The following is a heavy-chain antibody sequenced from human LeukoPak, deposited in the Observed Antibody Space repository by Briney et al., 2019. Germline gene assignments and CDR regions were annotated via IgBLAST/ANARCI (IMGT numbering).Heavy chain of an antibody. CDR3: TRGEDYGDYRF. CDR1: GYTFTRHA. Sequence: ASVKVSCKASGYTFTRHAMQWVRQAPGQRPEWMGWINAGNGDTKYSQKFQGRVTFTRDTSANTAYMELSSLRSEDTAAYYCTRGEDYGDYRFWGQGSLVTVSS. CDR2: INAGNGDT. J-gene: IGHJ4*02. V-gene: IGHV1-3*01. D-gene: IGHD4-17*01.